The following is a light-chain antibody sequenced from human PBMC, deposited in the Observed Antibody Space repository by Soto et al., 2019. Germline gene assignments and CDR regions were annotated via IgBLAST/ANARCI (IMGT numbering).Light chain of an antibody. CDR3: SSYTSSSTYV. CDR1: NSGVGGYNY. CDR2: EVS. Sequence: QSVLTQPASVSGSPGQSITISCTGTNSGVGGYNYVSWYQQHPGKAPKLMIYEVSSRPSGVSNRFSGSKSGNTASPPISGLQAEDEADYYCSSYTSSSTYVFGTGTKVTVL. V-gene: IGLV2-14*01. J-gene: IGLJ1*01.